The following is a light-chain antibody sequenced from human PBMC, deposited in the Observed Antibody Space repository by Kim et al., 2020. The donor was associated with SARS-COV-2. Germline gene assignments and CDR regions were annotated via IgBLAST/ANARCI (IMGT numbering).Light chain of an antibody. CDR3: QQTYNTPYT. CDR2: AAS. J-gene: IGKJ2*01. CDR1: QTITTY. V-gene: IGKV1-39*01. Sequence: EIQMTQSPSSLSASVGDTVTITCRASQTITTYLNWYQQMPGKAPKLLIYAASNLQTGVPSRFGGSGSGTDFTLTISSLQPEDFAAYYCQQTYNTPYTFGQGTKLQI.